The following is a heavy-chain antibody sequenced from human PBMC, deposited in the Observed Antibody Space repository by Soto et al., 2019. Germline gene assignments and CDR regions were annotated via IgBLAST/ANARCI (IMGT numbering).Heavy chain of an antibody. V-gene: IGHV3-21*01. CDR2: ITSNSDHI. D-gene: IGHD3-10*01. CDR3: ATPYYYSH. Sequence: PGGSLRLSCAASGFMFSAYTMSWVRQAPGKGLEWLSSITSNSDHIDYADSVRGRFTVSRDNARKSLYLQMDSLGAEDTGVYYCATPYYYSHWGPGTLFTVSS. CDR1: GFMFSAYT. J-gene: IGHJ4*02.